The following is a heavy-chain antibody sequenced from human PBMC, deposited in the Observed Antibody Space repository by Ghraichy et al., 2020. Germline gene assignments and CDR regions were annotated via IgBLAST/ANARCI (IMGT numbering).Heavy chain of an antibody. J-gene: IGHJ3*02. CDR3: ARDQGGRIVGATELRAFDI. CDR1: GGSISSGDYY. V-gene: IGHV4-30-4*01. Sequence: SQTLSLTCTVSGGSISSGDYYWSWIRQPPGKGLEWIGYIYYSGSTYYNPSLKSRVTISVDTSKNQFSLKLSSVTAADTAVYYCARDQGGRIVGATELRAFDIWGQGTMVTVSS. CDR2: IYYSGST. D-gene: IGHD1-26*01.